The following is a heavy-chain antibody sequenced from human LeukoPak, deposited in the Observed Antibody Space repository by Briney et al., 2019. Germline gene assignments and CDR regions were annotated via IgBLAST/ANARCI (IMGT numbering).Heavy chain of an antibody. J-gene: IGHJ4*02. V-gene: IGHV4-4*02. CDR3: AREGGPYRPLDY. CDR1: GGSITNTNY. Sequence: SETLSLTCGVSGGSITNTNYWTWVRQPPGKGLEWIGEVSLQGSTNYNPSLMGRVAIAVDTSENHISLQLTSVTAADTAVYYCAREGGPYRPLDYSGQGTLVTVSS. CDR2: VSLQGST.